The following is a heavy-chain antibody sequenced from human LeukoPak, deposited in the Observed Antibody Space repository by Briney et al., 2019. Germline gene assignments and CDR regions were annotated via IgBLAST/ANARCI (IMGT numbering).Heavy chain of an antibody. D-gene: IGHD4-17*01. J-gene: IGHJ4*02. CDR2: IKPDGSEK. Sequence: GGSLRLSCAASGFTFSSYWMSWVRQARGKGLEWVANIKPDGSEKYYVDSVKGRFTISRDNAKNSVYLQMDSLRGEDTAVYYCARELLTVTTWDYWGQGTLVTVSS. CDR3: ARELLTVTTWDY. V-gene: IGHV3-7*01. CDR1: GFTFSSYW.